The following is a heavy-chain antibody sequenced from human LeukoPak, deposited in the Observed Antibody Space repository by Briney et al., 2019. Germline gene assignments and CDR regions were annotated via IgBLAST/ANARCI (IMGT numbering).Heavy chain of an antibody. CDR3: ASRTTDFWSGLADYYYYMDV. V-gene: IGHV4-34*01. Sequence: SETLSLTCAVYGGSFSGYYWSWIRQPPGKGLEWIGEINHSGSTNYNPSLKSRVTISVDTSKNQFSLKLSSVTAADTAVYYCASRTTDFWSGLADYYYYMDVWGKGTTVSVSS. CDR2: INHSGST. D-gene: IGHD3-3*01. CDR1: GGSFSGYY. J-gene: IGHJ6*03.